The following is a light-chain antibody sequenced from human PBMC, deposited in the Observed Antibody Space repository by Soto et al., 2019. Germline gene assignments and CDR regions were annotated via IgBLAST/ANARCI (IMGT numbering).Light chain of an antibody. V-gene: IGKV3-15*01. CDR1: QGVSRK. Sequence: DIVMTQSPATLSVAPGERVTFSCRASQGVSRKLAWYQHKPGQPPRLLISGSSTGATGIPARFSGSGSGTESTLTISSLQSEDCAIYYCQQYHTWPITFGGGTKVEIK. CDR2: GSS. J-gene: IGKJ4*01. CDR3: QQYHTWPIT.